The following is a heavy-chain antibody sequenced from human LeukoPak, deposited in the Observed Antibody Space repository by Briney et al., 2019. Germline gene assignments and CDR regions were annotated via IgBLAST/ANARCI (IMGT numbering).Heavy chain of an antibody. CDR3: ARGKKDNYVWGGYYYYYMDV. CDR2: IYYSGST. V-gene: IGHV4-39*07. J-gene: IGHJ6*03. Sequence: SETLSLTCTVSGGSISSSSYYWGWIRQPPGKGLEWIGSIYYSGSTYYNPSLKSRVTISVDTSKNQFSLKLSSVTAADTAVYYCARGKKDNYVWGGYYYYYMDVWGKGTTVTVSS. D-gene: IGHD3-16*01. CDR1: GGSISSSSYY.